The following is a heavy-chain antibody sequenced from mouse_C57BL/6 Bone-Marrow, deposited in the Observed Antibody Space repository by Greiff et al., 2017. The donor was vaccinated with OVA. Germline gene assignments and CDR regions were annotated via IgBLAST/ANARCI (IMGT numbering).Heavy chain of an antibody. V-gene: IGHV14-4*01. D-gene: IGHD1-1*02. Sequence: VQLQQSGAELVRPGASVKLSCTASGFNIKDDYMHWVKQRPEQGLEWIGWIDPENGDTEYASKFQGKATITAYTSSNTAYLQLSSLSSEDTAVYYCSSYGHFAFWGPGPPLTVSS. CDR3: SSYGHFAF. CDR2: IDPENGDT. CDR1: GFNIKDDY. J-gene: IGHJ2*01.